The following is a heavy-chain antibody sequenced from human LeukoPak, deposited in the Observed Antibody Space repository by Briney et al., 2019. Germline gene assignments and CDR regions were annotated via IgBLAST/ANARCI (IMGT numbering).Heavy chain of an antibody. J-gene: IGHJ3*02. CDR2: ISWNSGSI. CDR3: AKDPNPYGSGSYFGAFDI. D-gene: IGHD3-10*01. V-gene: IGHV3-9*01. CDR1: GFTFDDYA. Sequence: GGSLRLSCAASGFTFDDYAMHWVRQAPGKGLEWVSGISWNSGSIGYADSVKGRFTISRDNAKNSLYLQMNSLRAEDTALYCCAKDPNPYGSGSYFGAFDIWGQGTMVTVSS.